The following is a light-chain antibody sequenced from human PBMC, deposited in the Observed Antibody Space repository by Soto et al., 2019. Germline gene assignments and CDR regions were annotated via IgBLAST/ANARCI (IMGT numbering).Light chain of an antibody. Sequence: DIQMTQSPSSLSASVGDRVTITCRASQGISNYIAWYQQKPGKAPKLLIYAASTLQSGVPPRFSGSGSGTDFTLTISSLQPEDFAVYYCHQFGNSVRTFGQGTEVEV. V-gene: IGKV1-27*01. CDR2: AAS. CDR1: QGISNY. J-gene: IGKJ1*01. CDR3: HQFGNSVRT.